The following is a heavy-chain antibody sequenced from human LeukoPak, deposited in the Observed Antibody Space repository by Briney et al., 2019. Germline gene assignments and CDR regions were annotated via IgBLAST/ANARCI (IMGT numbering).Heavy chain of an antibody. CDR3: ARDTDSSSWYYFDY. CDR2: INSDESST. Sequence: GGSLRLSCAASGFTFSSHWMHWVRQAPGKGLVWVSRINSDESSTNYADSVKGRFTISRDNSKNTLYLQMNSLRAEDTAVYYCARDTDSSSWYYFDYWGQGTLVTVSS. V-gene: IGHV3-74*01. D-gene: IGHD6-13*01. J-gene: IGHJ4*02. CDR1: GFTFSSHW.